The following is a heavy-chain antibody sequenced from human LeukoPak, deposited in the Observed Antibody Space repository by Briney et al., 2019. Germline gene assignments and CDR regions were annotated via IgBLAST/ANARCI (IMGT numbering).Heavy chain of an antibody. V-gene: IGHV3-48*04. Sequence: GGSLRLSCAASEFTFVIYAMNWVRQAPGKGLEWVSYISSSSFKIGYADSVKGRFTISRDNSKNSLYLQVDSLRVEDTAVYYCVRDPSYGSSWYYYMDVWGKGTTVTVSS. CDR1: EFTFVIYA. CDR3: VRDPSYGSSWYYYMDV. CDR2: ISSSSFKI. D-gene: IGHD6-13*01. J-gene: IGHJ6*03.